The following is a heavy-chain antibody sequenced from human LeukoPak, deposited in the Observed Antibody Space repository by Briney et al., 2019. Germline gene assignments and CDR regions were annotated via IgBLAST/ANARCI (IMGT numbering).Heavy chain of an antibody. J-gene: IGHJ4*02. V-gene: IGHV1-46*01. CDR2: INPSGGST. D-gene: IGHD2-2*02. CDR3: ARVRGLRRDCSSPSCYTFDY. CDR1: GYTFTSYY. Sequence: ASVKVSCKASGYTFTSYYMHWVRQAPGQGLEWMGIINPSGGSTSYAQKFQGRVTMTRDTSTSTVYMELSSLRSEDTAVYYCARVRGLRRDCSSPSCYTFDYWGQGTLVTVSS.